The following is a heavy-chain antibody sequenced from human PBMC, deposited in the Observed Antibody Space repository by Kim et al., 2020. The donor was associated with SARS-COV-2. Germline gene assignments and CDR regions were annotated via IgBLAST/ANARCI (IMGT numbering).Heavy chain of an antibody. CDR2: ISSSSTI. Sequence: GGSLRLSCAASGFTFSSYSMNWVRQAPGKGLEWVSYISSSSTIYYADSVKGRFTISRDNAKNSLYLQMNSLRAEDTAVYYCARDRGGPGIASMDVWGQGTTVTVSS. J-gene: IGHJ6*02. CDR1: GFTFSSYS. D-gene: IGHD6-13*01. CDR3: ARDRGGPGIASMDV. V-gene: IGHV3-48*04.